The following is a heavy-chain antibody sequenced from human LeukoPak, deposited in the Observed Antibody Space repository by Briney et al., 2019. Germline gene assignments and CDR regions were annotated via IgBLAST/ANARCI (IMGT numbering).Heavy chain of an antibody. CDR3: ARGWGSSSSIFDY. Sequence: GASVKVSCKASGYTFTSYDFNWVRQATGQRPEWMGWTSPNSGDTGYAQKFQGRVTMTRNTSISTAYMELSSLRSEDTAVYYCARGWGSSSSIFDYWGQGTLVTVSS. V-gene: IGHV1-8*01. D-gene: IGHD6-6*01. J-gene: IGHJ4*02. CDR2: TSPNSGDT. CDR1: GYTFTSYD.